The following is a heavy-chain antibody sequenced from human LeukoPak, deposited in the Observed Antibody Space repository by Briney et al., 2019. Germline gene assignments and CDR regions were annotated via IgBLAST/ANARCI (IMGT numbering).Heavy chain of an antibody. CDR1: GGSISSYY. J-gene: IGHJ4*02. V-gene: IGHV4-4*07. Sequence: PSETLSLTCTVSGGSISSYYWSWIRQPAGKGLEWIGRIYTSGSTNYNPSLKSRVTISVDTSKNQFSLKLSSVTAADTAVYYCARARGYCSSTSCFLFDYWGQGTLVTVSS. CDR3: ARARGYCSSTSCFLFDY. D-gene: IGHD2-2*01. CDR2: IYTSGST.